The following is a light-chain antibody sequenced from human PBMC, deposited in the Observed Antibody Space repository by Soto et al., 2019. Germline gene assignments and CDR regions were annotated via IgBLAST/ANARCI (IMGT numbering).Light chain of an antibody. CDR3: QQYNSYSST. CDR1: QTISSD. V-gene: IGKV1-16*01. CDR2: AAS. J-gene: IGKJ1*01. Sequence: DIQMTQSPSSLSASVGDRVTITCRASQTISSDLNWYQQKPGKAPKLLMYAASSLHSGVPSRFSGSGSGTHFTLTISSLQPDDFATYYCQQYNSYSSTFGHGTKVEVK.